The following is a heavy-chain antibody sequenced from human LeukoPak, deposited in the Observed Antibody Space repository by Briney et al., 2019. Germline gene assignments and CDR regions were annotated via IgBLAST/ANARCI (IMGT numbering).Heavy chain of an antibody. D-gene: IGHD6-13*01. CDR3: SKPGYASSWSRNFDY. V-gene: IGHV3-23*01. CDR2: ISGSGGST. CDR1: GFTFSSYG. Sequence: PGGSLRLSCAASGFTFSSYGMHWVRQAPGKGLEWVSAISGSGGSTYYADSVKGRFTIPRDNSKDTLYLQLNSLRAEDTAIYYCSKPGYASSWSRNFDYWGQGTLVTVSS. J-gene: IGHJ4*02.